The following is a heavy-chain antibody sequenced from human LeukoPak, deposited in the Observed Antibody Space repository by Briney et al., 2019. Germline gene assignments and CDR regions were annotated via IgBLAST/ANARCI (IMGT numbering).Heavy chain of an antibody. Sequence: SGGSLRLSCAASGFSFSNYAMSWVRQAPGKGLEWVSVFSGGAGTPFYADSVKGRFTISRDNSKNTLYLQMSSLRGEDTAVYYCAKRRTTVITMDYFDYWGQGTLVTVSS. CDR2: FSGGAGTP. D-gene: IGHD4-17*01. V-gene: IGHV3-23*01. CDR3: AKRRTTVITMDYFDY. CDR1: GFSFSNYA. J-gene: IGHJ4*02.